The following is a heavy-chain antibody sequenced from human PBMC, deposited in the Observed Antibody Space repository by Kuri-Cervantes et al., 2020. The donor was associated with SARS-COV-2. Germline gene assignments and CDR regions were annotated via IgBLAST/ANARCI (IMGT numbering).Heavy chain of an antibody. CDR1: GFTFSSYA. CDR2: ISGSGGST. CDR3: AKQPRNKLELRFLESRYFDY. D-gene: IGHD1-7*01. V-gene: IGHV3-23*01. Sequence: GGFLRLSCAASGFTFSSYAMSWVRQAPGKGLEWVSAISGSGGSTYYADSVKGRFTISRDNSKNTLYLQMNSLRAEDTAVYYCAKQPRNKLELRFLESRYFDYWGQGTLVTVSS. J-gene: IGHJ4*02.